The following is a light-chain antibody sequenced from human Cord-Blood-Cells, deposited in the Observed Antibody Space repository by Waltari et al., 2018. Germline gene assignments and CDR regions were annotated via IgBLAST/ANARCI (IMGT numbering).Light chain of an antibody. CDR3: HQSSSLPYT. J-gene: IGKJ2*01. Sequence: EIVLTQSSDFLSVPPKQNVTITCRASQSIGSSLHWYPQKPDQSPKLLIKYASQSISGVPSRFSGSGSGTDFTLTINSLEAEDAATYYCHQSSSLPYTFGQGTKLEIK. CDR2: YAS. V-gene: IGKV6-21*02. CDR1: QSIGSS.